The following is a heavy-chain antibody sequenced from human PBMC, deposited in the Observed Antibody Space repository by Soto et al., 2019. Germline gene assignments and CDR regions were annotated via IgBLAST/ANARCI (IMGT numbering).Heavy chain of an antibody. V-gene: IGHV1-18*01. J-gene: IGHJ6*02. CDR2: ISAYNGNT. CDR1: GYTFTSYG. CDR3: ARDQRAYRQQLARTKKAYYYYGMDV. Sequence: QVQLVQSGAEVKKPGAPVKVSCKASGYTFTSYGISWVRQAPGQGLEWMGWISAYNGNTNYAQKLQGRVTMTTDTSTSTAYMELRSLRSDDTAVYYCARDQRAYRQQLARTKKAYYYYGMDVWGQGTTVTVSS. D-gene: IGHD6-13*01.